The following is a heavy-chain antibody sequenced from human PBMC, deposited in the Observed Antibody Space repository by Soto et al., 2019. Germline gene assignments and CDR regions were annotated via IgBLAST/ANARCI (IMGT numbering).Heavy chain of an antibody. CDR2: IYYSGST. V-gene: IGHV4-59*01. J-gene: IGHJ4*02. CDR1: GGSISSYY. D-gene: IGHD3-16*01. Sequence: SETLSLTCTVSGGSISSYYWSWIRQPPGKGLEWIGYIYYSGSTNYNPSLKSRVTISVDTSKNQFSLKLSSVTAADTAVYYCARVPPSPLGDWLALDYWGQGTLVTVSS. CDR3: ARVPPSPLGDWLALDY.